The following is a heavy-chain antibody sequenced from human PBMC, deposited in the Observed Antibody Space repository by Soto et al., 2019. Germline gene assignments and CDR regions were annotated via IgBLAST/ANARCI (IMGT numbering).Heavy chain of an antibody. CDR1: GGSFSGYY. CDR2: INHSGST. V-gene: IGHV4-34*01. J-gene: IGHJ6*02. Sequence: SETLSLTCAVYGGSFSGYYWSWIRQPRGKGLEWIGEINHSGSTNYNPSLKSRVTISVDTSKNQFSLKLSSVTAADTAVYYCARGLSSYYYGSGSYGGGYYYYGMDVWGQGTTVTVSS. CDR3: ARGLSSYYYGSGSYGGGYYYYGMDV. D-gene: IGHD3-10*01.